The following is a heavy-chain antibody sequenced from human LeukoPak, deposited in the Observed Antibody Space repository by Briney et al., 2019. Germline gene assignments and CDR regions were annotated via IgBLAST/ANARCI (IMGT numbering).Heavy chain of an antibody. D-gene: IGHD6-19*01. CDR2: ISAGNGNT. Sequence: ASVKVSCKASGYTFTGYYMHWVRQAPGQRLEWMGWISAGNGNTKYSQKFQGRVTITRDTSASTAYMELSSLRSEDTAVYYCARASGWYQGIDCWGQGTLVTVSS. CDR1: GYTFTGYY. J-gene: IGHJ4*02. V-gene: IGHV1-3*01. CDR3: ARASGWYQGIDC.